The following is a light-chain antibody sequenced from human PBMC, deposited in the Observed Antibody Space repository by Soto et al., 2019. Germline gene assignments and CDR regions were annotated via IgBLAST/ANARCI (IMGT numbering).Light chain of an antibody. Sequence: VLTQSPATLSLSPGERATLPCKASQRISGLLAWYQQEPGQAPRLLIYDVSKRAAGIPGRFSGGGSGTDFTLTISNLEPEDFAVYYCQLRTFGQGTKLEIK. CDR2: DVS. J-gene: IGKJ2*01. CDR3: QLRT. V-gene: IGKV3-11*01. CDR1: QRISGL.